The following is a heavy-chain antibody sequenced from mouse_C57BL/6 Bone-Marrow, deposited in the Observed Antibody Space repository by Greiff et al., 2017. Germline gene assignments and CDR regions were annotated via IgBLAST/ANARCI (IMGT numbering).Heavy chain of an antibody. CDR3: ARGDYAFAY. D-gene: IGHD2-4*01. J-gene: IGHJ3*01. CDR1: GYTFTSYW. Sequence: QVQLKQPGAELVKPGASVKLSCKASGYTFTSYWMQWVKQRPGQGLEWIGEIDPSDSYTNYNQKFKGKATLTVATSSSTAYMQRSSLTSEDSAVYYCARGDYAFAYWGQGTLVTVSA. CDR2: IDPSDSYT. V-gene: IGHV1-50*01.